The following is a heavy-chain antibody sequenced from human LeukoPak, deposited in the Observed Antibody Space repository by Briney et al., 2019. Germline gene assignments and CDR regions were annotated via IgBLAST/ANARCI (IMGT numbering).Heavy chain of an antibody. CDR3: ARDYTRSGSYSPPGY. V-gene: IGHV1-46*01. Sequence: ASVKVSCKASGYTFTSYYMHWVRQAPGQGLEQMGVINPSGGSTSYAQKFQGRVTMTRDTSTSTVYMKLSSLRSEDTAVYYCARDYTRSGSYSPPGYWGQGTLVTVSS. CDR2: INPSGGST. J-gene: IGHJ4*02. D-gene: IGHD1-26*01. CDR1: GYTFTSYY.